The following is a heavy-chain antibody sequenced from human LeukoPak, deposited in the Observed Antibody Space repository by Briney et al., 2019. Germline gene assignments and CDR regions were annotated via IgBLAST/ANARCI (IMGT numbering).Heavy chain of an antibody. V-gene: IGHV4-59*05. CDR2: IYYSGST. J-gene: IGHJ4*02. Sequence: SETLSLTCTVSGGSMNSYYWSWIRQPPGKGLEWIGSIYYSGSTYYNPSLKSRVTISVDTSKNQFSLKLSSVTAADTAVYYCARFSATVTLWGQGTLVTVSS. D-gene: IGHD4-17*01. CDR3: ARFSATVTL. CDR1: GGSMNSYY.